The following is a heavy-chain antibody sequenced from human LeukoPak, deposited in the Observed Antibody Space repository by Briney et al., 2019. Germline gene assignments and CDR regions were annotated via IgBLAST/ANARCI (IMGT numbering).Heavy chain of an antibody. V-gene: IGHV4-39*07. CDR2: IYYSGST. CDR1: GGAISSSSYY. Sequence: KPSETLALTCTVSGGAISSSSYYWGWLRQPPGKVLEWTGSIYYSGSTYYNPSLKSRVTISVDTSKNQFSLKLSSVTAADTAVYYCERPSYDSSGYYLGWFDPWGQGTLVTVSS. CDR3: ERPSYDSSGYYLGWFDP. J-gene: IGHJ5*02. D-gene: IGHD3-22*01.